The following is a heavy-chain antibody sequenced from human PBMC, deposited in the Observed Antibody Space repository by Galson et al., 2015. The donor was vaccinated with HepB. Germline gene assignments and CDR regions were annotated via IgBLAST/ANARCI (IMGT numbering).Heavy chain of an antibody. V-gene: IGHV4-34*01. CDR3: ARGVRGSGYKVRHHDAFDI. CDR1: GGSFSGYY. J-gene: IGHJ3*02. CDR2: INHSGST. Sequence: SETLSLTCAVYGGSFSGYYWSWIRQPPGKGLEWIGEINHSGSTNYNPSLKSRVTISVDTSKNQFSLKLSSVTAADTAVYYCARGVRGSGYKVRHHDAFDIWGQGTMVTVSS. D-gene: IGHD3-22*01.